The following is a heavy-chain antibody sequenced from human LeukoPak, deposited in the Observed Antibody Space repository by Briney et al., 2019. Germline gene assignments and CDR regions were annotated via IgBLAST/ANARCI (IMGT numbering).Heavy chain of an antibody. CDR3: ARGRYCSSTSCQRFDY. J-gene: IGHJ4*02. CDR1: GYSFTSYW. Sequence: GESLKISCKGSGYSFTSYWIGWVRQMPGKGLEWMGIIYPYDSDTRYSPSFQGQVTISADKSITTAYLQWSSLKASDTAMYYCARGRYCSSTSCQRFDYWGQGTLVTVSS. D-gene: IGHD2-2*01. V-gene: IGHV5-51*01. CDR2: IYPYDSDT.